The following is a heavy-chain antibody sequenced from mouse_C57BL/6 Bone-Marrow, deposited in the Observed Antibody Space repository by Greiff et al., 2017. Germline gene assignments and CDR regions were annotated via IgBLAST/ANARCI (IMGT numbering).Heavy chain of an antibody. Sequence: EVKLVESGGGLVKPGGSLKLSCAASGFTLSSYALSWVRQTPEKRLEWVATISDGGSYTYYPDNVKGRFTISRDNAKNNLYLQMSHLKSEDTAMYYCARDPTVVAGAMDYWGQGTSVTVSS. J-gene: IGHJ4*01. CDR2: ISDGGSYT. CDR1: GFTLSSYA. D-gene: IGHD1-1*01. CDR3: ARDPTVVAGAMDY. V-gene: IGHV5-4*01.